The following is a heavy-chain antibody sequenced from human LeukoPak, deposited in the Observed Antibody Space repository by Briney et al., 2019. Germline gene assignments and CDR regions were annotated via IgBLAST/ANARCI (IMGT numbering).Heavy chain of an antibody. CDR3: ARVADYGDYEGWYFDL. D-gene: IGHD4-17*01. CDR1: GFTFSSNG. CDR2: IWYDGSNK. V-gene: IGHV3-33*01. J-gene: IGHJ2*01. Sequence: GGSLRLSCAASGFTFSSNGMHWVRQAPGKGLEWVAVIWYDGSNKYYADSVKGRFTISRDNSKNTLYLQMNSLRAEDTAVYYCARVADYGDYEGWYFDLWGRGTLVTVSS.